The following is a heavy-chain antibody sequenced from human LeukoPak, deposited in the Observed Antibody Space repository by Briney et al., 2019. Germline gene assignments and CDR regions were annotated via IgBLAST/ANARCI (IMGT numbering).Heavy chain of an antibody. V-gene: IGHV4-34*01. CDR3: ARMGVGATADAFDI. CDR1: GGSFSGYY. D-gene: IGHD1-26*01. J-gene: IGHJ3*02. CDR2: INHSGST. Sequence: SETLSLTCAVYGGSFSGYYWSWIRQPPGKGLEWIGEINHSGSTNYNPSLKSRVTISVDTSKNQFSLKLSPVTAADTAVYYCARMGVGATADAFDIWGQGTMVTVSS.